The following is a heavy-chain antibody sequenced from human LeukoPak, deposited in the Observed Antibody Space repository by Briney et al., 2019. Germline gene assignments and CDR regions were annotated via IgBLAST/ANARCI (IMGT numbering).Heavy chain of an antibody. J-gene: IGHJ4*02. CDR1: GFTFREYY. V-gene: IGHV3-11*01. CDR2: ISGSGFTT. D-gene: IGHD3-10*01. Sequence: GGSLRLSCVASGFTFREYYMGWIRQAPGKGLEWISYISGSGFTTHYAGSVKGRFTISRDNAKSSLYLQMSSLRPEDTGMYYCARDAPSKTMVRRFDYWGQGTLATVSS. CDR3: ARDAPSKTMVRRFDY.